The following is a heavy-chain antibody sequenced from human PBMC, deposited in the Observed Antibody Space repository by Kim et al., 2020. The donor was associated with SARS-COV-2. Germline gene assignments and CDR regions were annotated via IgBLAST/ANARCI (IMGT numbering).Heavy chain of an antibody. CDR2: ISDSGSNT. J-gene: IGHJ3*02. CDR3: ARESVTGTDAFDI. Sequence: GGSLRLSCAPSGFTFSSYEMNWVRQAPGKGLEWVSYISDSGSNTYYADSVKGRFTISRDNAQNSLFLQMNSLRVEDTAVYYCARESVTGTDAFDIWGQGTQVTVSS. CDR1: GFTFSSYE. D-gene: IGHD6-19*01. V-gene: IGHV3-48*03.